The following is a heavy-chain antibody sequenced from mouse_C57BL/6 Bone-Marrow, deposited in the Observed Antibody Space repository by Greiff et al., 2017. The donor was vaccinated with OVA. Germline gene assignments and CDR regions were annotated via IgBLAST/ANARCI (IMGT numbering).Heavy chain of an antibody. J-gene: IGHJ2*01. CDR1: GFNIKDDY. V-gene: IGHV14-4*01. CDR3: TSYGNFDY. Sequence: EVQLQLSGAELVRPGASVKLSCTASGFNIKDDYMHWVKQRPEQGLEWIGWIDPENGDTEYASKFQGKATITADTSSNTAYLQLSSLTSEDTAVYYCTSYGNFDYWGQGTTLTVSS. CDR2: IDPENGDT. D-gene: IGHD2-1*01.